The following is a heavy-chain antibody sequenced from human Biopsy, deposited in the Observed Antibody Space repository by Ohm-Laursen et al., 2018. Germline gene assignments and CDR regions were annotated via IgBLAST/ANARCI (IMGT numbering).Heavy chain of an antibody. V-gene: IGHV4-59*01. CDR2: VYYTGGT. J-gene: IGHJ2*01. CDR1: GDSISSYY. CDR3: ARDRGYYSDRTVPGYFDL. Sequence: GTLSLTWTVSGDSISSYYWSWIRQPPGKGLQGIGYVYYTGGTDYNPSLQSRVTISVDTSKNHFSLRLRSVTPADTAIYYCARDRGYYSDRTVPGYFDLWGRGTLVTVSS. D-gene: IGHD3-22*01.